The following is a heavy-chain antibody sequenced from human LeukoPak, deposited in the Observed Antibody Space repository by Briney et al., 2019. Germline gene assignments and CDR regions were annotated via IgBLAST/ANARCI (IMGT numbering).Heavy chain of an antibody. CDR1: GFTFGSYE. J-gene: IGHJ4*02. CDR2: ISSSGSTI. V-gene: IGHV3-48*03. Sequence: GGSLRLSCAASGFTFGSYEMNWVRQAPGKGLEWVSYISSSGSTIYYADSVKGRFTISRDNAKNSLYLQMNSLRAEDTAVYYCARDGGIAVAGQGPLDYWGQGTLVTVSS. D-gene: IGHD6-19*01. CDR3: ARDGGIAVAGQGPLDY.